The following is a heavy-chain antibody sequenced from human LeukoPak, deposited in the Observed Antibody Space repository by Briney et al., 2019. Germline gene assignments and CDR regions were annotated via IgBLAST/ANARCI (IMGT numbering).Heavy chain of an antibody. CDR2: ITSSSSTI. Sequence: PGGSLRLSCAASGFTFSSYSMNWVRQAPGKRLEWVSHITSSSSTIYYADSLKGRFTISRDNAKNSLYLQMDSLRAEDTAVFYCARDGTGHFDYWGQGTLVTVSS. J-gene: IGHJ4*02. CDR1: GFTFSSYS. CDR3: ARDGTGHFDY. V-gene: IGHV3-48*01.